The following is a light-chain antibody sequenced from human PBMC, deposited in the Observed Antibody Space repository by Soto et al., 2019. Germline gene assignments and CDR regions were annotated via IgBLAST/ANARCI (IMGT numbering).Light chain of an antibody. V-gene: IGKV2-40*01. Sequence: DIVMTQTPLSLPVTPGEPAPISCGSSQSLLDSDDGNTYLDWYLQKPGQSPQLLIYTVSYRASGVPDRFSGSGSGTDFTLQISRVEAEDVGVYYCMQRIEFPLTFGGGTKV. CDR2: TVS. CDR3: MQRIEFPLT. J-gene: IGKJ4*01. CDR1: QSLLDSDDGNTY.